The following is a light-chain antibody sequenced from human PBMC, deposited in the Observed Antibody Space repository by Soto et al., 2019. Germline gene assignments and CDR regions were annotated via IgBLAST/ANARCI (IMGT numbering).Light chain of an antibody. CDR1: ESISRDY. J-gene: IGKJ3*01. CDR3: QQYDASPLT. V-gene: IGKV3-20*01. Sequence: EIVLTQSPGTLSLSPGQRATLSCRASESISRDYLAWYQQRLGQTPRLLIYAASTRDTDIPDRFNGSGSGTDFALTISRLEPEDFALYYCQQYDASPLTFGPGTKVDIK. CDR2: AAS.